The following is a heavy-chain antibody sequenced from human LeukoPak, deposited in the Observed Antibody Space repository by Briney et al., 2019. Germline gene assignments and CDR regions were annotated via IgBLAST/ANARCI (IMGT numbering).Heavy chain of an antibody. Sequence: GGSLRLSCAASGFAFNKYWMHWVRQTPGKGLVWVSRINGDGSTTSYADSVKGGFAISRDNAKNTLYLQMSSLRAEDTAVYYCATGNYYDSRGYYTFGHWGQGTLVTVSS. CDR2: INGDGSTT. J-gene: IGHJ4*02. D-gene: IGHD3-22*01. CDR1: GFAFNKYW. CDR3: ATGNYYDSRGYYTFGH. V-gene: IGHV3-74*01.